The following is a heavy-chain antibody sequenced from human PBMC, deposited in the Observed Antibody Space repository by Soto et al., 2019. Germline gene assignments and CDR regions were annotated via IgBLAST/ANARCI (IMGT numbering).Heavy chain of an antibody. CDR2: ISGSGGST. J-gene: IGHJ6*03. V-gene: IGHV3-23*01. CDR3: AKESPAAMPPYNYYYMDV. D-gene: IGHD2-2*01. CDR1: GLTFSSSA. Sequence: GGSLSLSCAASGLTFSSSAMSWVGQAQGRGLEWVAAISGSGGSTYYADSVKGRFTIAKDNSKNTLYLQMSSLRAEDTAVYYCAKESPAAMPPYNYYYMDVWGKGTTVTVSS.